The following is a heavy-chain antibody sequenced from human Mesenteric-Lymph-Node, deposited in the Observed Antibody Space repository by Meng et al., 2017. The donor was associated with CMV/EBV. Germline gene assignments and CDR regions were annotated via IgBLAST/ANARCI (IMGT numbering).Heavy chain of an antibody. D-gene: IGHD2-2*02. CDR3: ARVRGGLCTSTSCYNAFDI. V-gene: IGHV3-7*01. Sequence: GGSLRLSCAASGFTFGTYWMSWVRQAPGKGLEWVANIKQDGSEKYYVDSVKGRFSISRDNAKNSLYLQMDNLRAEDTAVYYCARVRGGLCTSTSCYNAFDIWGQGTVVTVSS. CDR1: GFTFGTYW. CDR2: IKQDGSEK. J-gene: IGHJ3*02.